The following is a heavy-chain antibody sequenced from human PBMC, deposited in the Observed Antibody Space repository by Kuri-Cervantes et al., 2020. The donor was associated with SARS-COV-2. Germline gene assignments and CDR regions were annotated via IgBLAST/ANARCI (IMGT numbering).Heavy chain of an antibody. CDR2: ISYDGSNK. CDR1: GFTFSSYA. D-gene: IGHD6-19*01. V-gene: IGHV3-30-3*01. CDR3: ARAHNGRAVADFDY. J-gene: IGHJ4*02. Sequence: LSLTCAASGFTFSSYAMHWVRQAPGKGLEWVAVISYDGSNKYYADSVKGRFTISRDNSKNTRYLQMNSLRAEDTAVYYCARAHNGRAVADFDYWGQGTLVTVSS.